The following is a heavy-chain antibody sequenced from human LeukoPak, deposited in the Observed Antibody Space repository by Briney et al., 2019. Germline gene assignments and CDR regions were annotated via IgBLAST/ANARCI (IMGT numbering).Heavy chain of an antibody. V-gene: IGHV1-46*01. J-gene: IGHJ6*02. D-gene: IGHD3-22*01. CDR2: INPSGGST. CDR3: ARDAYSSGYHPFFYYGMDV. Sequence: GASVKVSCKASGYTFTSYYMHWVRQAPGQGLEWMGIINPSGGSTSYAQKFQGRVTMTRDTSTSTVYMELSSLRSEDTAVYYCARDAYSSGYHPFFYYGMDVWGQGTTVTVSS. CDR1: GYTFTSYY.